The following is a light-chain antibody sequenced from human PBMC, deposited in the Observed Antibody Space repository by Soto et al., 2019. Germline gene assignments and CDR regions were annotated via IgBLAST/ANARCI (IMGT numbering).Light chain of an antibody. CDR2: DAY. Sequence: DIQMTQSPSTLSASVGDRVTITCRASQSISSWLAWYQQKPGKAPKLLIYDAYSLESGDPSRFSGSGSGTEFTLSFNSLQPDDFATYYCQQYNSYSFTFGPGTQLDI. CDR1: QSISSW. J-gene: IGKJ3*01. CDR3: QQYNSYSFT. V-gene: IGKV1-5*01.